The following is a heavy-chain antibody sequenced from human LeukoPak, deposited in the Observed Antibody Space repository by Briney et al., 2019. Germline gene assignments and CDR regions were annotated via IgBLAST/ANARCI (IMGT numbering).Heavy chain of an antibody. J-gene: IGHJ1*01. Sequence: TGGSLRLSCAASGFTFSSYAMSWVRQAPGKGLEWVSAISGSGGSTYYADSVKGRFTISRDNSENTLYLQMNSLRAEDTAVYYCAKDIGWSSSWFQHWGQGTLVTVSS. D-gene: IGHD6-13*01. V-gene: IGHV3-23*01. CDR3: AKDIGWSSSWFQH. CDR2: ISGSGGST. CDR1: GFTFSSYA.